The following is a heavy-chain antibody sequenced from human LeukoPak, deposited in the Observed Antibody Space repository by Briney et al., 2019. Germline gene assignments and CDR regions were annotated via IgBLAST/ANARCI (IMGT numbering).Heavy chain of an antibody. D-gene: IGHD1-1*01. Sequence: ASVKVSCKASGYTFTSYGISWVRQAPGQGLEWMGWINPNSGGTNYAQKFQGRVTMTRDTSISTAYMELSRLRSDDTAVYHCARARPRTTGTTIDYWGQGTLVTVSS. CDR2: INPNSGGT. CDR3: ARARPRTTGTTIDY. CDR1: GYTFTSYG. V-gene: IGHV1-2*02. J-gene: IGHJ4*02.